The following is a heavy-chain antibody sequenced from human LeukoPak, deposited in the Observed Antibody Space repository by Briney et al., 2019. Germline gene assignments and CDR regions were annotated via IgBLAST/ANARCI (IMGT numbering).Heavy chain of an antibody. CDR1: GYTFTSYG. D-gene: IGHD4-17*01. J-gene: IGHJ6*02. V-gene: IGHV1-18*01. CDR2: ISAYNGNT. Sequence: WASVKVSCKASGYTFTSYGISWVRQAPGQGLEWMGWISAYNGNTNYAQKLQGRVTMTTDTSTSTAYMELRSLRSDDTAVYYCATTVTNLYYYYGMDVWGQGTTVTVSS. CDR3: ATTVTNLYYYYGMDV.